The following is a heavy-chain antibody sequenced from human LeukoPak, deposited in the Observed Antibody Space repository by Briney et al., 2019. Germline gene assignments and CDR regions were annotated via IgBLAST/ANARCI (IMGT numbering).Heavy chain of an antibody. CDR3: ASVIYGDYVVY. J-gene: IGHJ4*02. Sequence: ASVKVSCKASGYTFTSHGISWVRQAPGQGLEWMGWISAYNGDTKYAQNLQGRVTLTTNTLTTTAYLELRSLTSDDTAVYYCASVIYGDYVVYWGQGTLVTVSS. CDR1: GYTFTSHG. V-gene: IGHV1-18*01. D-gene: IGHD4-17*01. CDR2: ISAYNGDT.